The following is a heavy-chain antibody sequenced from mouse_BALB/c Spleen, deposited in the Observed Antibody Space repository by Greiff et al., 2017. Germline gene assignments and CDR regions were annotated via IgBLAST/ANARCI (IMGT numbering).Heavy chain of an antibody. J-gene: IGHJ4*01. D-gene: IGHD2-1*01. CDR2: ISNGGGST. V-gene: IGHV5-12-2*01. Sequence: EVQRVESGGGLVQPGGSLKLSCAASGFTFSSYTMSWVRQTPEKRLEWVAYISNGGGSTYYPDTVKGRFTISRDNAKNTLYLQMSSLKSEDTAMYYCARHRGNLLRGAMDYWGQGTSVTVSS. CDR3: ARHRGNLLRGAMDY. CDR1: GFTFSSYT.